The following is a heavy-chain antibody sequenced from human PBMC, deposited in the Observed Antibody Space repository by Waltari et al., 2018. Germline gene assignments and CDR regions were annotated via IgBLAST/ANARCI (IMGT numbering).Heavy chain of an antibody. CDR2: INPKKGVT. V-gene: IGHV1-2*02. CDR3: ARPESSGSSSLDY. D-gene: IGHD6-13*01. J-gene: IGHJ4*02. CDR1: GHIFTDQF. Sequence: QVQLVQSGAEVKKPGASVKVSCKTSGHIFTDQFVHWVRQAPGQGLEWMGWINPKKGVTKYGQKFQGRLTMTSDTSVSIAHLELSRLKSDDSAVYFCARPESSGSSSLDYWGQGTMVIVSS.